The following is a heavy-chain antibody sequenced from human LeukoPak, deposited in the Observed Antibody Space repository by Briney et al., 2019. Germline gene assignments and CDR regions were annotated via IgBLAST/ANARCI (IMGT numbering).Heavy chain of an antibody. D-gene: IGHD3-22*01. CDR1: GGSISSYY. CDR2: IYTSGST. V-gene: IGHV4-4*07. J-gene: IGHJ3*02. CDR3: ARDRGYYDSSGYYAFDI. Sequence: KSSETLSLTCTVSGGSISSYYWSWIRQPAGVGLEWIGRIYTSGSTDYNPSLNSRVTMSVDTSKNQFSLKLSSVTAADTAVYYCARDRGYYDSSGYYAFDIWGQGTMVTVSS.